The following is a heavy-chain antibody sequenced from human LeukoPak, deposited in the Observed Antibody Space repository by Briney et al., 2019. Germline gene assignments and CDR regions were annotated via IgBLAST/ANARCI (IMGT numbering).Heavy chain of an antibody. D-gene: IGHD5-12*01. CDR3: AKSGERVATRLDY. CDR2: ISGSGGST. CDR1: GFTFSSYA. V-gene: IGHV3-23*01. J-gene: IGHJ4*02. Sequence: GESLKISCAASGFTFSSYAMSWVRQAPGKGLEWVSAISGSGGSTYYADSVKGRFTISRDNSKNTLYLQMNSLRAEDTAVYYCAKSGERVATRLDYWGQGTLVTVSS.